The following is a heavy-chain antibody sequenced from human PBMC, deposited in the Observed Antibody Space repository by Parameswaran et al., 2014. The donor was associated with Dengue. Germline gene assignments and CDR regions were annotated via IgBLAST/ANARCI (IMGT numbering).Heavy chain of an antibody. J-gene: IGHJ4*02. CDR2: IYYSGST. CDR3: ARVGGPAPEDY. Sequence: VRQAPGKGLEWIGYIYYSGSTNYNPSLKSRVTISVDTSKNQFSLKLSSVTAADTAVYYCARVGGPAPEDYWGQGTLVTVSS. D-gene: IGHD2-15*01. V-gene: IGHV4-59*01.